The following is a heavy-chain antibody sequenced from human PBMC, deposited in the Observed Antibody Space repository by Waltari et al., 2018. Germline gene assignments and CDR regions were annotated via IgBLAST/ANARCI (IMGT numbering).Heavy chain of an antibody. CDR1: GFTFITYW. D-gene: IGHD2-2*01. CDR2: IKQDGSEK. Sequence: EVQLVESGGGLVQPGGSLRLSCAASGFTFITYWMSWVRQAPGKGLEGVANIKQDGSEKYYVDSVKGRFTISRDNAKNSLHLQMNTLRAEDTAVYYCARSNDGGYCSSTSCSAPGTFDFWGQGSLVTVSS. J-gene: IGHJ4*02. CDR3: ARSNDGGYCSSTSCSAPGTFDF. V-gene: IGHV3-7*01.